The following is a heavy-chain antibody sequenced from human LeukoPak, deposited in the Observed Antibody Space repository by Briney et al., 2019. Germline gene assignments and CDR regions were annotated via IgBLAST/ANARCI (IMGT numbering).Heavy chain of an antibody. CDR1: GYTFTSYD. D-gene: IGHD2-15*01. J-gene: IGHJ3*02. CDR3: ARTKLDIVVVVAAKIDAFDI. CDR2: MNPNSGNT. V-gene: IGHV1-8*01. Sequence: ASVKVSCKASGYTFTSYDINWVRQATGQGLEWMGWMNPNSGNTGYAQKFQGRVTTTRNTSISTAYMELSSLRSEDTAVYYCARTKLDIVVVVAAKIDAFDIWGQGTMVTVSS.